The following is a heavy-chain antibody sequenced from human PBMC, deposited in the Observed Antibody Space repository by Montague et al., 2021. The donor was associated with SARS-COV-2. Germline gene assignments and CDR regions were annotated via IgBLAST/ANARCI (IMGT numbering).Heavy chain of an antibody. CDR2: IDDNR. CDR1: GFTFSSYA. D-gene: IGHD2-8*01. J-gene: IGHJ3*01. CDR3: KKRKFVVMYYDAFDF. Sequence: CLRLSCAASGFTFSSYAMSWVRQAPGKGLEWVSVIDDNRYYADSVKGRFTISRDESKNTLYLQMNSLRDEETAKYYCKKRKFVVMYYDAFDFWGQGTVVLVSS. V-gene: IGHV3-23*01.